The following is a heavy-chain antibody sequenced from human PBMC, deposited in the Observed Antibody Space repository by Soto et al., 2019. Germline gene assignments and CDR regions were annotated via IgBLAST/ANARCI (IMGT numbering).Heavy chain of an antibody. Sequence: ASVKVSCKASGYTFTGYYMHWVRQAPGQGLEWMGWINPKSGGTNYAQKFQGWVTMTRDTSISTAYMELSRLRSDDTAVYYCARGGGKDTAMVDGTDVWGHGKTVNVS. V-gene: IGHV1-2*04. D-gene: IGHD5-18*01. CDR1: GYTFTGYY. J-gene: IGHJ6*02. CDR2: INPKSGGT. CDR3: ARGGGKDTAMVDGTDV.